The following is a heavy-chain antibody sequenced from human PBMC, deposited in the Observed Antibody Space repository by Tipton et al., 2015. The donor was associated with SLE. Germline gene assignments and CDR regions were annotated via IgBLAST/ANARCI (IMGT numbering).Heavy chain of an antibody. V-gene: IGHV4-4*02. J-gene: IGHJ4*02. CDR2: INHSGST. CDR3: ARGRY. CDR1: GGSISSSNW. Sequence: TLSLTCAVSGGSISSSNWWSWVRQPPGKGLEWIGEINHSGSTNYNPSLKSRVTISVDTSKNQFSLKLNSVTAADTAVYYCARGRYWGQGTLVTVSS.